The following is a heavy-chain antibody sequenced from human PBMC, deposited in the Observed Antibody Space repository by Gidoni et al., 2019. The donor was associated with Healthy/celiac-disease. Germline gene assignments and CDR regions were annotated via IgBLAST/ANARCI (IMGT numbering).Heavy chain of an antibody. CDR2: IKQDGSEK. Sequence: EVQLVESGGGLVQPGGSLRLSCAASGFTFSSYWMSWVRQAPGKGLEWVANIKQDGSEKYYVDSVKGRFTISRDNAKNSLYLQMNSLRAEDTAVYYCASLYSSGWYGEFDYWGQGTLVTVSS. J-gene: IGHJ4*02. V-gene: IGHV3-7*01. CDR1: GFTFSSYW. D-gene: IGHD6-19*01. CDR3: ASLYSSGWYGEFDY.